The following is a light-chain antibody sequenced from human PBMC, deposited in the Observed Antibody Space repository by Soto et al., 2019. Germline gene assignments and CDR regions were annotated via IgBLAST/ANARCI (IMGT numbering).Light chain of an antibody. CDR1: QSVSSSY. CDR2: GAS. J-gene: IGKJ3*01. V-gene: IGKV3-20*01. Sequence: EIVLTQSPGTLSLSPGERATLSCRASQSVSSSYLAWYQQKPGQAPRLLIYGASSRATGIPDRFSGSGSGKDFTLTISRLEPEDFAVYYCQQSVEFTFGPGTKVDIK. CDR3: QQSVEFT.